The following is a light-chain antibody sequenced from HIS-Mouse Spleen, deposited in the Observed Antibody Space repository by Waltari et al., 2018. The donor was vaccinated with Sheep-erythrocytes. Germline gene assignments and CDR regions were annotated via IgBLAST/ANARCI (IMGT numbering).Light chain of an antibody. CDR2: DVS. CDR1: SSDVGGYNY. V-gene: IGLV2-11*01. J-gene: IGLJ1*01. CDR3: CSYAGSYNHV. Sequence: QSALTPPPSVSASPGPSTTISSTATSSDVGGYNYVSRYQQHPGKAPKLMIYDVSKRPSGVPDRFSGSKSGNTASLTISGLQAEDEADYYCCSYAGSYNHVFATGTKVTVL.